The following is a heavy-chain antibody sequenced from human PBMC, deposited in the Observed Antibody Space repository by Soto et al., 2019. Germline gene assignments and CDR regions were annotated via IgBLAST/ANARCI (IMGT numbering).Heavy chain of an antibody. CDR2: IYRRGST. CDR1: GGSISSSNW. Sequence: QVQLQESGPGLVKPSGTLSLTCVVSGGSISSSNWWSWVRQSPGKGLEWIGEIYRRGSTNYNLSPISRVTISLDKSNNQVSLKLSSVTAEGTAVYSCARMGGLNDAFDIWGKGTRVSVSP. V-gene: IGHV4-4*02. J-gene: IGHJ3*02. CDR3: ARMGGLNDAFDI.